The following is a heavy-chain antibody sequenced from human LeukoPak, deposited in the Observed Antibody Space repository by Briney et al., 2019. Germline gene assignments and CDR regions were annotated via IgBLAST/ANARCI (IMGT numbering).Heavy chain of an antibody. CDR3: ARDRGYEGSSGWELFDY. V-gene: IGHV1-46*01. CDR2: INPSGGST. CDR1: GYTFTSYY. Sequence: ASVKVSCKASGYTFTSYYMHWVRQAPGQGLEWMGIINPSGGSTSYAQKFQGRVTMTRDTSTSTVYMELSSLRSEDTAVYYCARDRGYEGSSGWELFDYWGQGTLITVSS. J-gene: IGHJ4*02. D-gene: IGHD6-19*01.